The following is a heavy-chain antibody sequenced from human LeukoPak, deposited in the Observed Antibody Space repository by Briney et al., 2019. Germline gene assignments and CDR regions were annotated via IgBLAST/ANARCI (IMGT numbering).Heavy chain of an antibody. J-gene: IGHJ4*02. Sequence: GGSLRLSCAASGFTFSSYEMNWVRQAPGKGLEWVSYISSSGSTIYYADSMKGRFTISRDNAKNSLYLQMNSLRAEDTAVYYCARARGIDLESRGLDYWGQGTLVTVSS. CDR3: ARARGIDLESRGLDY. V-gene: IGHV3-48*03. CDR1: GFTFSSYE. CDR2: ISSSGSTI. D-gene: IGHD3-10*01.